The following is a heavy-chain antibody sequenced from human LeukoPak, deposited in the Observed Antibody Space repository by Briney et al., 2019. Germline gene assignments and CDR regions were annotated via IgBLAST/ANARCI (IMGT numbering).Heavy chain of an antibody. Sequence: SVKVSCKASGGTFSSYAISWVRQAPGQGLEWMGGIITNLDTGHYAPKFQGRVTITADESTSTVYMEMSSLRSEDTAVFYCATRDGYGGHETYGYYMDVWGKGTTVTVSS. J-gene: IGHJ6*03. CDR3: ATRDGYGGHETYGYYMDV. D-gene: IGHD5-12*01. CDR1: GGTFSSYA. V-gene: IGHV1-69*13. CDR2: IITNLDTG.